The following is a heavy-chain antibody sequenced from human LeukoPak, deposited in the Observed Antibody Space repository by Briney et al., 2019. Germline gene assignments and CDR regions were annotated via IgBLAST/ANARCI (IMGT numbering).Heavy chain of an antibody. CDR1: GFTFDDYG. D-gene: IGHD6-19*01. CDR3: ARVSSGSFDY. V-gene: IGHV3-20*04. CDR2: INYNGGRT. J-gene: IGHJ4*02. Sequence: GGSLRLSCVASGFTFDDYGMSWVRQAPGKGLEWVSGINYNGGRTGYADSVKGRFTISRDNAKKSLYLQMNSLRAEDTAVYYCARVSSGSFDYWGQGTLVTVSS.